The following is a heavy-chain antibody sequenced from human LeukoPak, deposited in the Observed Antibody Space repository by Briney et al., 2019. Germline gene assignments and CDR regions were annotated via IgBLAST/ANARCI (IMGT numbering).Heavy chain of an antibody. CDR3: ARHTLQLWLLWFDP. CDR2: INHSGST. J-gene: IGHJ5*02. V-gene: IGHV4-34*01. CDR1: GGSFSGYY. D-gene: IGHD5-18*01. Sequence: TTSETLSLTCAVYGGSFSGYYWSWIRQPPGKGLEWIGEINHSGSTNYNPSLKSRVTISVDTSKNQFSLKLSSVTAADTAVYYCARHTLQLWLLWFDPWGQGTLVTVSS.